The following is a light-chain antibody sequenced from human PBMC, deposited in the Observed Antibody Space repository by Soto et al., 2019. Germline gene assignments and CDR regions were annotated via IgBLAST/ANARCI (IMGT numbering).Light chain of an antibody. CDR2: ANS. CDR3: TSYTPSSTGV. J-gene: IGLJ3*02. Sequence: QSALTQPASVSGSPGQSVTISCTGTTTDVGSYNLVSWYQQHPGEAPKLIISANSERPSGVSYRFSGSKSDNTASLTNSGLQADDEADYFCTSYTPSSTGVFGGGTKLTVL. CDR1: TTDVGSYNL. V-gene: IGLV2-14*02.